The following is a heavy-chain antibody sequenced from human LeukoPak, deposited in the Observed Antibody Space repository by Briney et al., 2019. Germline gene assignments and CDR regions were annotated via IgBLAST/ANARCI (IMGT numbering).Heavy chain of an antibody. CDR2: IIPIFGTA. Sequence: AASVKVSCKASGGTFSSYAISWVRRAPGQGLEWMGGIIPIFGTANYAQKFQGRVTITADESTSTAYMELSSLRSEDTAVYYCARGVVVPAAIGYYYMDVWGKGTTVTVSS. J-gene: IGHJ6*03. CDR1: GGTFSSYA. D-gene: IGHD2-2*02. CDR3: ARGVVVPAAIGYYYMDV. V-gene: IGHV1-69*13.